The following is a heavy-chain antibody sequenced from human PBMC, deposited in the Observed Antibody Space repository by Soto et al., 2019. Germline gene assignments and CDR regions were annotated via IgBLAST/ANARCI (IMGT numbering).Heavy chain of an antibody. V-gene: IGHV3-53*01. Sequence: EVQLVESGGGLIQPGGSLRLSCSASGFTVSSNYMTWVRQAPGKGLEWVSVIYSGGNTFYAESVKGRFTISRDNSKNTLYRQMNSLRAEDTAVYYCARVDAVAAHAFDYWGPGSLVTVSS. J-gene: IGHJ4*02. CDR2: IYSGGNT. CDR3: ARVDAVAAHAFDY. D-gene: IGHD6-19*01. CDR1: GFTVSSNY.